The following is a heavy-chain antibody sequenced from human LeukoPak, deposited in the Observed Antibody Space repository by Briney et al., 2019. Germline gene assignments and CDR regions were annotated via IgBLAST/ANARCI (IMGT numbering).Heavy chain of an antibody. CDR3: TTVLRWFDESDY. J-gene: IGHJ4*02. V-gene: IGHV3-21*03. CDR1: GFTFSGHS. Sequence: PGGSLRLSCAASGFTFSGHSMNWVRQAPGQGLEWVSSISSSSTYIYYADSVKGRFSISRDNAKNSLYLQMNSLKTEDTAVYYCTTVLRWFDESDYWGQGTLVTVSS. CDR2: ISSSSTYI. D-gene: IGHD3-10*01.